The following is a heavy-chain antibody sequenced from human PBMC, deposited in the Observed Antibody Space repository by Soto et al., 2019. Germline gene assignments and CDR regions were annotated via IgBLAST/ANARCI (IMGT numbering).Heavy chain of an antibody. CDR3: ARDAGYDHILTGYYLGWFDR. CDR2: IYYSGST. V-gene: IGHV4-59*01. J-gene: IGHJ5*02. CDR1: GGSISSYY. Sequence: SATLSLTCTVSGGSISSYYWSWIRQPPRKGLEWLGYIYYSGSTNYNPSLKSRVTISVATSKHQFSLNLSSVTAADTAVYYCARDAGYDHILTGYYLGWFDRWHKRT. D-gene: IGHD3-9*01.